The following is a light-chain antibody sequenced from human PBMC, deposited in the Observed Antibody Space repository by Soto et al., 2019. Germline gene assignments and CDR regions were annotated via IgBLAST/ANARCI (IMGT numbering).Light chain of an antibody. CDR2: EVN. J-gene: IGLJ3*02. V-gene: IGLV2-14*02. CDR1: SSNVGSYKL. CDR3: GSYTSSSTLEMV. Sequence: QSALTQPASVSGSPGQSITISCTGTSSNVGSYKLVSWYQQHPGKAPKLMIFEVNKRPSGVSNRFSGSKSGNTASLTISGLKVEDEADYYCGSYTSSSTLEMVFGGGTKVTVL.